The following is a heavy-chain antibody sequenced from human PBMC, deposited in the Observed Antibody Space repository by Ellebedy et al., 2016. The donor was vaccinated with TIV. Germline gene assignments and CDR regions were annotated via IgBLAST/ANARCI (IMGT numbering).Heavy chain of an antibody. D-gene: IGHD6-19*01. CDR2: ITGSGVGT. J-gene: IGHJ4*02. Sequence: PGGSLRLSCEVSGFTFSSYAMSWVRQAPGKGLEWVSAITGSGVGTYYADSVKGRFTISRDNSKNTLYLQMNSLRAEDTAVYYCEKSLMSSGWLYFDFWGQGTLVTVSS. CDR3: EKSLMSSGWLYFDF. CDR1: GFTFSSYA. V-gene: IGHV3-23*01.